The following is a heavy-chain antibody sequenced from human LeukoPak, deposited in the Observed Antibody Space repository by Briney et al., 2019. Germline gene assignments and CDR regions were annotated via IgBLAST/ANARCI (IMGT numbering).Heavy chain of an antibody. Sequence: ASVKVSCKASGYTFTSYGISWVRQAPGQGLEWMGWISAYNGNTNYAQKLQGRVTMTTDTSTSTAYMELRSLRSDDTAVYYCARAVGNAPVVVAATHLGYWGQGTLVTVSS. D-gene: IGHD2-15*01. J-gene: IGHJ4*02. CDR1: GYTFTSYG. V-gene: IGHV1-18*01. CDR3: ARAVGNAPVVVAATHLGY. CDR2: ISAYNGNT.